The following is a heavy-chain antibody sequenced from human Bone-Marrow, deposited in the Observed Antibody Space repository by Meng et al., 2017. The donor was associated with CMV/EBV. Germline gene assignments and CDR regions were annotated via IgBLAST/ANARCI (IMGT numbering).Heavy chain of an antibody. CDR3: ARDLTVTGTILLRYGRRGGMDV. CDR2: INHSGST. D-gene: IGHD4-17*01. CDR1: GGSFSGYY. J-gene: IGHJ6*02. Sequence: SQTLSLTCAFYGGSFSGYYWSWIRQPPGKGLEWIGEINHSGSTNYNPSLKSRVTISVDTSKNQFSLKLSSVTAADTAVYYCARDLTVTGTILLRYGRRGGMDVWGQGTTVTVSS. V-gene: IGHV4-34*01.